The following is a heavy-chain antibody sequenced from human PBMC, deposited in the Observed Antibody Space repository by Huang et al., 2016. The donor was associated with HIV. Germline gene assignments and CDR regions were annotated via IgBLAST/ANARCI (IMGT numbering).Heavy chain of an antibody. J-gene: IGHJ4*02. V-gene: IGHV3-30*18. D-gene: IGHD6-13*01. Sequence: QVQLVESGGGVVQPGRSLRISCAASGFTFSSYCMHWVRQAPGKGLEWVAVISYDAKTKYDADSVKGRFSISRDNSKTTVYLQLNSLRLEDTAVYYCAKGGSAAAVLDFWGQGTLVTVSS. CDR1: GFTFSSYC. CDR3: AKGGSAAAVLDF. CDR2: ISYDAKTK.